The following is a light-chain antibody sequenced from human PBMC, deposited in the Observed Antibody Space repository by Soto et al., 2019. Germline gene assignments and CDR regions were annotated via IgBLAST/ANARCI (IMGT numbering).Light chain of an antibody. CDR3: LQHNTYPLT. CDR1: QGISHY. V-gene: IGKV1-17*03. Sequence: DIQMTQSPSAVSASVGERVTITCRASQGISHYLAWYQRRPGRVPKRLIYGASTLESGVPSRFSGSGSGTEFTLTISSLQPEDFGTYYCLQHNTYPLTFGGGTKVE. CDR2: GAS. J-gene: IGKJ4*01.